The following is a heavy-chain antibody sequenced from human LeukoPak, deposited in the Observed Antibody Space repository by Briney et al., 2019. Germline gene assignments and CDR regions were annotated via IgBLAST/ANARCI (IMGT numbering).Heavy chain of an antibody. CDR2: INPNSSGT. CDR1: GYTFTGYY. D-gene: IGHD5-18*01. J-gene: IGHJ4*02. V-gene: IGHV1-2*06. Sequence: ASVKVSCKASGYTFTGYYMHWVRQAPGQGLEWMGRINPNSSGTNYAQKFQGRVTMTRDTSISTAYMELSRLRSDDTAVYYCARTSRRYSYGDYWGQGTLVTVSS. CDR3: ARTSRRYSYGDY.